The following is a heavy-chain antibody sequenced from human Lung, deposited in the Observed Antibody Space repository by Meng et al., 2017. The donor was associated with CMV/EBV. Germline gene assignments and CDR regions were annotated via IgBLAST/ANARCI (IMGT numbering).Heavy chain of an antibody. D-gene: IGHD2-2*01. Sequence: GSLRLXCTVSGHSISSGKFWGWIRQPPGKGLEWIGVYDSGTTYYNPSLKSRVAISVDTSETQFSLKLSAVTAADTAVYYCVRHIIVVPARGYGVDVWGHGTTVTVSS. CDR2: VYDSGTT. J-gene: IGHJ6*02. CDR3: VRHIIVVPARGYGVDV. V-gene: IGHV4-38-2*02. CDR1: GHSISSGKF.